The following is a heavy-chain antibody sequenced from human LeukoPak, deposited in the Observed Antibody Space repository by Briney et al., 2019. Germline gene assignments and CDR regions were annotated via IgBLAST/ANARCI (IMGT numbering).Heavy chain of an antibody. J-gene: IGHJ4*02. D-gene: IGHD5-24*01. V-gene: IGHV3-23*01. CDR1: GFTFSSYG. CDR2: ISGGGGSGGNT. CDR3: ARAGEMATIPDY. Sequence: GGSLRLSCAASGFTFSSYGMSWVRQAPGKGLEWVSSISGGGGSGGNTHYADSVKGRFTISRDNAKNSLYLQMNSLRAEDTAVYYCARAGEMATIPDYWGQGTLVTVSS.